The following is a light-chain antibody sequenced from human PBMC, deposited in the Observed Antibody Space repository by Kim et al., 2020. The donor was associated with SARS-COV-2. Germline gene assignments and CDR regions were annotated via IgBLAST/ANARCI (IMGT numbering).Light chain of an antibody. Sequence: QSALTQPASVSGSPGQSITISCTGTSSDVGSYYLVSWYQQHPGKAPKLIIYEVTQRPSGVSSRFSGSKSGNTASLTISGLQAEDEADYYCYSYAGSSNHWVFGGGTKLTVL. CDR2: EVT. CDR1: SSDVGSYYL. CDR3: YSYAGSSNHWV. V-gene: IGLV2-23*02. J-gene: IGLJ3*02.